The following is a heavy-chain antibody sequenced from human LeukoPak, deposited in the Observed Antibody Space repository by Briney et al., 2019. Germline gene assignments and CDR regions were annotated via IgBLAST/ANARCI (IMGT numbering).Heavy chain of an antibody. CDR2: IYYSGST. J-gene: IGHJ4*02. D-gene: IGHD6-19*01. Sequence: SETLSLTCTVSGGSISSSSYYWGWIRQPPGKGLEWIGSIYYSGSTYYNPSLKSRVTISVDTSKNQFSLRLSSVTAADTAVYYCARLSSGWDAFDYWGQGTLVTVSS. CDR3: ARLSSGWDAFDY. CDR1: GGSISSSSYY. V-gene: IGHV4-39*01.